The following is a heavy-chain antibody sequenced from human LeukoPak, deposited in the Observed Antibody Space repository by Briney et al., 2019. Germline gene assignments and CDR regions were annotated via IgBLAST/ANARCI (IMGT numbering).Heavy chain of an antibody. CDR1: GFTFSSYA. D-gene: IGHD2-2*01. J-gene: IGHJ6*02. V-gene: IGHV3-30-3*01. CDR2: ISYDGSNK. Sequence: GGSLRLSCAASGFTFSSYAMHWVRQAPGKGLEWVAVISYDGSNKYYADSVKGRFTISRDNAKNSLYLQMNSLRAEDTAVYYCARDIVVVPAAKHYYYYGMDVWGQGTTVTVSS. CDR3: ARDIVVVPAAKHYYYYGMDV.